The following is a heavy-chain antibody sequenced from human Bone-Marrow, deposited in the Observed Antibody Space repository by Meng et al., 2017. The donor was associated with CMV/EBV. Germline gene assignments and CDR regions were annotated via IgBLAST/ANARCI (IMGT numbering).Heavy chain of an antibody. V-gene: IGHV4-34*01. D-gene: IGHD2-2*01. J-gene: IGHJ6*02. CDR1: GGSFSGYY. CDR2: INHSGST. Sequence: SETLSLTCAVYGGSFSGYYWSWIRQPPGKGLEWIGEINHSGSTNYNPSLKSRVTISVDTSKNQFSPKLSSVTAADTAVYYCARGSSTQGYYYYGMDVWGQGTTVTVSS. CDR3: ARGSSTQGYYYYGMDV.